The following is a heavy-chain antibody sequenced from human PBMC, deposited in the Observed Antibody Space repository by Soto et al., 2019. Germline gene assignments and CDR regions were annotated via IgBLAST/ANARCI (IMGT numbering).Heavy chain of an antibody. CDR1: GYTFTSFG. V-gene: IGHV1-18*01. J-gene: IGHJ4*02. CDR2: IRPSNGNT. CDR3: AKGGYWSGGSCLELDD. D-gene: IGHD2-15*01. Sequence: ASVKVSCKASGYTFTSFGISWVRQAPGQGLEWMGWIRPSNGNTNYAQKLQGRVTMTTDTSTSTAYMELRSLRSDDTAVYYCAKGGYWSGGSCLELDDWGQGTLVTVSS.